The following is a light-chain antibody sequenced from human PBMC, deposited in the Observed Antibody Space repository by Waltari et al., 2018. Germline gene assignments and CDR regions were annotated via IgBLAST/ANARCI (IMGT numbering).Light chain of an antibody. CDR3: QHYVRLPAT. V-gene: IGKV3-20*01. Sequence: EIVLTQSPGTLSLSPGERATLSCRASQSVRESLAWYQQKAGQAPRLLIYGASSRATGIPDRFSGSGSGTDFSLTISRLEPEDFAVYYCQHYVRLPATFGQGTXVEI. CDR2: GAS. J-gene: IGKJ1*01. CDR1: QSVRES.